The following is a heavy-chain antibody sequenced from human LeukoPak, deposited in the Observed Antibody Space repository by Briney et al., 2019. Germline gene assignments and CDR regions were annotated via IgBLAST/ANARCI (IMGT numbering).Heavy chain of an antibody. V-gene: IGHV3-23*01. J-gene: IGHJ4*02. CDR2: ISGSGGST. Sequence: PGGSLRLSCAASGFTFSDYSMNWVRQAPGKGLEWVSAISGSGGSTYYADSVKGRFTISRDNSKNTLYLQMNSLRAEDTAVYYCAKDGGSIVVGGYFDYWGQGTLVTVSS. D-gene: IGHD3-22*01. CDR1: GFTFSDYS. CDR3: AKDGGSIVVGGYFDY.